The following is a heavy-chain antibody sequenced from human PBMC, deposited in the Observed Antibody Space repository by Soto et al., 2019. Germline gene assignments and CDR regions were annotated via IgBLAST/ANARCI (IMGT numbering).Heavy chain of an antibody. J-gene: IGHJ4*02. Sequence: QVQLQESGPGLVKTSGTLSLTCAVSGGSISSSNWWSWVRQPPGKGLEWIGEIYHSGSTNYNPSLKSRVTMSVDKSKNQFSLMLSSVTAADTAVYYCARVPRAAAGTDWGQGTLVTVSS. V-gene: IGHV4-4*02. CDR3: ARVPRAAAGTD. D-gene: IGHD6-13*01. CDR1: GGSISSSNW. CDR2: IYHSGST.